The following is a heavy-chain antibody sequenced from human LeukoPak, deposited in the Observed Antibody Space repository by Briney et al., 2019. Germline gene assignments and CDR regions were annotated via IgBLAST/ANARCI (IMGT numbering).Heavy chain of an antibody. V-gene: IGHV1-58*02. Sequence: SVKVSCKASGITFTSSAMQWVRQARGQRLEWIGWIVVGRGNTDYPQKFQERVTITRDMFTSTAYMELSSLRCEDTAVYYCAKDFEALLWFGESKITGNWFDPWGQGTLVTVSS. CDR1: GITFTSSA. CDR2: IVVGRGNT. J-gene: IGHJ5*02. CDR3: AKDFEALLWFGESKITGNWFDP. D-gene: IGHD3-10*01.